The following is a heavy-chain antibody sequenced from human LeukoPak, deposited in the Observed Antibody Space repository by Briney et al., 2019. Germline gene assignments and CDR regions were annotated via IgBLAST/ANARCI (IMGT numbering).Heavy chain of an antibody. D-gene: IGHD1-7*01. CDR3: AKRSVVLPGTTPYYFDY. CDR2: ISGSGGST. Sequence: PSETLSLTCTVSGDSITSSTYYWGWIRQPPGKGLEWVSAISGSGGSTYYADSVKGRFTISRDNSKNTLYLQMNSLRAEDTAVYYCAKRSVVLPGTTPYYFDYWGQGTLVTVSS. CDR1: GDSITSSTYY. J-gene: IGHJ4*02. V-gene: IGHV3-23*01.